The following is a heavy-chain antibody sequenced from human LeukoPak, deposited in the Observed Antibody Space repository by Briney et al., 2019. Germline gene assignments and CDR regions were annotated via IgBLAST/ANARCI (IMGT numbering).Heavy chain of an antibody. CDR3: ARHSGVTTHYFDH. CDR2: IYYSGST. V-gene: IGHV4-59*08. J-gene: IGHJ4*02. Sequence: PSETLSLTCPVSGGSISSYFWSWIRQPPGKGLEWIGYIYYSGSTNYNPSLKSRVTISVDTSKNQFSRKLSSVTAADTAVYYCARHSGVTTHYFDHWGQGTLVTVSS. D-gene: IGHD4-17*01. CDR1: GGSISSYF.